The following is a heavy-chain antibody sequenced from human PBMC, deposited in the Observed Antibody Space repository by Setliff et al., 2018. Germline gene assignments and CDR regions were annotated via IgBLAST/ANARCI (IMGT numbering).Heavy chain of an antibody. Sequence: GESLKISCAASGFTFRNYGMHWVRQAPGKGPEWVAVIWFDGGNEFYADSVRGRFTISRDNSKNMLYLQMDSLRVEDTAVYYCAKDQGTGHCSGGSCYLFEHWGQGVQVTVSS. D-gene: IGHD2-15*01. CDR3: AKDQGTGHCSGGSCYLFEH. V-gene: IGHV3-33*03. J-gene: IGHJ4*02. CDR1: GFTFRNYG. CDR2: IWFDGGNE.